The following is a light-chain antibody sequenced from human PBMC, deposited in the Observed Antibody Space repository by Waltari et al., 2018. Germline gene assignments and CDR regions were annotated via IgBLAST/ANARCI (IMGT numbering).Light chain of an antibody. CDR3: IQGSHWPRT. J-gene: IGKJ2*01. Sequence: QSRVSSEGSTYLNWYQQKPGKAPRRLIYKISKRESGVPDRFSGSGSGTDFTLKISRVEPEDVGVYYCIQGSHWPRTFGQGTKLEI. V-gene: IGKV2-30*01. CDR1: QSRVSSEGSTY. CDR2: KIS.